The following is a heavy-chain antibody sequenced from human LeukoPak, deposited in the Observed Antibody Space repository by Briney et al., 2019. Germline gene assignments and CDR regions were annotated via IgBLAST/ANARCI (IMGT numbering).Heavy chain of an antibody. CDR2: IYPADSDI. V-gene: IGHV5-51*01. CDR3: ARQEYCSGGSCYTWFDP. CDR1: GYSFTSYW. J-gene: IGHJ5*02. Sequence: HGESLKISCKGSGYSFTSYWIGWVRQMPGKGLEWMGIIYPADSDIRYSPSFQGQVTISADKSISTAYLQWSSLKASDTAMYYCARQEYCSGGSCYTWFDPWAREPWSPSPQ. D-gene: IGHD2-15*01.